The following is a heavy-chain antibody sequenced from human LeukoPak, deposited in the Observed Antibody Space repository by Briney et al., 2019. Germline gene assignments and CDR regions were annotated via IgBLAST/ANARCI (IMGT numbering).Heavy chain of an antibody. Sequence: SETLSLTCTVSGGSISSGSYYWGWIRQPPGKGLEWIGEINHSGSTNYNPSLKSRVTISVDTFKNQFSLRLSSVTAADTAVYYCARGKRRLAAAAAYNCFDPWGQGTLVTVSS. CDR1: GGSISSGSYY. V-gene: IGHV4-39*07. CDR3: ARGKRRLAAAAAYNCFDP. D-gene: IGHD6-13*01. J-gene: IGHJ5*02. CDR2: INHSGST.